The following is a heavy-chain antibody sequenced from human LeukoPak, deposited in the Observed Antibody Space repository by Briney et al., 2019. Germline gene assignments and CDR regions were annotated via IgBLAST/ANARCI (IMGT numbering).Heavy chain of an antibody. Sequence: SETLSLTCTVSGGSISSSSYYWGWIRQPPGKGLEWIGSIYYSGSTYYNPSLKSRVTISVDTSKNQFSLKLSSVTAADTAVYYCARLPPSWYYFDYWGQGTLVTVSS. V-gene: IGHV4-39*01. CDR2: IYYSGST. CDR1: GGSISSSSYY. J-gene: IGHJ4*02. CDR3: ARLPPSWYYFDY. D-gene: IGHD3-10*01.